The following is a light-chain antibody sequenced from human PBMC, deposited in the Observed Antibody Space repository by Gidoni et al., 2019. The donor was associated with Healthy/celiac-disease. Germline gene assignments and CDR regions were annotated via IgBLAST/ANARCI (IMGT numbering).Light chain of an antibody. J-gene: IGLJ3*02. CDR2: STN. CDR1: SGSVSTSYY. CDR3: VLYMGSGIWV. V-gene: IGLV8-61*01. Sequence: QTVVTQEPSFSVSPGGPVTLTCGLSSGSVSTSYYPSWYQQTPGQAPRTLIYSTNPRSSGVPDRFSGSILGNKAALTITGAQADYESDYYCVLYMGSGIWVFGGGTKLTVL.